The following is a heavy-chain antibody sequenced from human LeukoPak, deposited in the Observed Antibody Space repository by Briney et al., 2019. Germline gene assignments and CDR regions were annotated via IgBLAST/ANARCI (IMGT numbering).Heavy chain of an antibody. Sequence: PGGSLRLSCTASGFTFGDYAMSWVRQAPGKGLEWVGFIRSKAYGGTTEYAASVKGRFTISRDDSKSIAYLQMNSLKTEDTAVYYCTRDSNLWLNGDYEGYFDYWGQGTLVTVSS. D-gene: IGHD4-17*01. CDR3: TRDSNLWLNGDYEGYFDY. CDR1: GFTFGDYA. J-gene: IGHJ4*02. CDR2: IRSKAYGGTT. V-gene: IGHV3-49*04.